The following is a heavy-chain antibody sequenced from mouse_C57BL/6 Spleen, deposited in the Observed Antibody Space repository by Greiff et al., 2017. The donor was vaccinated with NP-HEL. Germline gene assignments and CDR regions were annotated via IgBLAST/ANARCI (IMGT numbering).Heavy chain of an antibody. V-gene: IGHV1-52*01. Sequence: VQLQQPGAELVRPGSSVKLSCKASGYTFTSYWMHWVKQRPIQGLEWIGNIDPSDSETHYNQKFKDKATLTVDKSSSTAYMQLSSLTSEDSAVYYCARGPLYYGSSYGFDYWGQGTTLTVSS. CDR3: ARGPLYYGSSYGFDY. J-gene: IGHJ2*01. CDR2: IDPSDSET. CDR1: GYTFTSYW. D-gene: IGHD1-1*01.